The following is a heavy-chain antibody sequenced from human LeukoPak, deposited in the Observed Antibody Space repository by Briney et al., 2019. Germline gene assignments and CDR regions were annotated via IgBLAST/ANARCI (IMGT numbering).Heavy chain of an antibody. V-gene: IGHV1-18*01. CDR2: ISAYNGNT. CDR1: GYTFTNYG. Sequence: GASVKVSCKASGYTFTNYGISWVRQAPGQGLEWMGWISAYNGNTNYAQKLQGRVTMTTDTSTSTAYMELRSLGSDDTAVYYCARDPPDYYYGMDVWGQGTTVTVSS. CDR3: ARDPPDYYYGMDV. J-gene: IGHJ6*02.